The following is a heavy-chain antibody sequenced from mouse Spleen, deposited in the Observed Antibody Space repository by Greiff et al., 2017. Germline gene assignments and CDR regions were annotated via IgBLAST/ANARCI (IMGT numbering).Heavy chain of an antibody. CDR2: INPGSGGT. D-gene: IGHD3-2*01. J-gene: IGHJ3*01. CDR1: GYAFTNYL. CDR3: ARPRQLGLREFAY. V-gene: IGHV1-54*01. Sequence: QVQLKESGAELVRPGTSVKVSCKASGYAFTNYLIEWVKQRPGQGLEWIGVINPGSGGTNYNEKFKGKATLTADKSSSTAYMQLSSLTSEDSAVYFCARPRQLGLREFAYWGQGTLVTVSA.